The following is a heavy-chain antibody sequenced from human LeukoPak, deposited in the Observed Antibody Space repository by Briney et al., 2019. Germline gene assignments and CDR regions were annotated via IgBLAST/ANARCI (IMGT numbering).Heavy chain of an antibody. J-gene: IGHJ6*02. CDR1: GFTFSAYA. D-gene: IGHD4-17*01. V-gene: IGHV3-23*01. CDR2: IGSDNKP. Sequence: PGGSLRLSCEASGFTFSAYAMTWVRQAPGKGLEWVSSIGSDNKPRYSDSVKGRFTISRDNSKNTLYLQMNSLRAEDTAIYYCARDRDYGDYYYYGMDVWGQGTTVTVSS. CDR3: ARDRDYGDYYYYGMDV.